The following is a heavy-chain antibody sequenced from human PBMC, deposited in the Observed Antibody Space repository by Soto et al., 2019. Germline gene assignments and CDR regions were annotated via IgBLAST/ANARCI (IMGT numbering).Heavy chain of an antibody. CDR1: GYTFTGYY. Sequence: ASVKVSFKASGYTFTGYYMHWLRQAPGQGLEWMGWINPNSGGTNYAQKFQGRVTMTRDTSISTAYMELSRLTSDDTAVYYCARGYYDSSGYPPTWWGQGTLVTVSS. CDR2: INPNSGGT. D-gene: IGHD3-22*01. J-gene: IGHJ4*02. V-gene: IGHV1-2*02. CDR3: ARGYYDSSGYPPTW.